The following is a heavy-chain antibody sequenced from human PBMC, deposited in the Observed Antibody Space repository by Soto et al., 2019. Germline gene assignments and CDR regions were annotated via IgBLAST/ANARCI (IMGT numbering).Heavy chain of an antibody. CDR3: ARQQWLVLNAFDI. J-gene: IGHJ3*02. CDR2: IYYSGST. CDR1: GGSISSYY. Sequence: SEPLSVTCTVSGGSISSYYWSWIRQPPGKGLEWIGYIYYSGSTNYNPSLKSRVTISVDTSKNQFSLKLSSVTAADTAVYYCARQQWLVLNAFDIWGQGTMVT. V-gene: IGHV4-59*01. D-gene: IGHD6-19*01.